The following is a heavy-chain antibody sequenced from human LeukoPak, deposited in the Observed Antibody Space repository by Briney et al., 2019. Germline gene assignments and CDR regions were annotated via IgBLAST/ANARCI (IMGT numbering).Heavy chain of an antibody. CDR1: GGSISNYY. CDR3: ARGPIAAAGSLNWFDP. Sequence: PSETLSLTCTVSGGSISNYYWSWIRQPPGKGLEWIGYIYYSGSTNYNPSLKSRVTISVDTSKNQFSLKLSSVTAADTAVYYCARGPIAAAGSLNWFDPWGQGTLVTVSS. V-gene: IGHV4-59*01. CDR2: IYYSGST. D-gene: IGHD6-13*01. J-gene: IGHJ5*02.